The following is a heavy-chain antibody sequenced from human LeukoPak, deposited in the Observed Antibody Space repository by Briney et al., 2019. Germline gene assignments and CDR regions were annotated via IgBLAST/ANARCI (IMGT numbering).Heavy chain of an antibody. J-gene: IGHJ5*02. D-gene: IGHD6-13*01. CDR1: GGSISSYY. CDR3: ARSKGNSWLWFDP. V-gene: IGHV4-59*01. Sequence: SETLSLTCTVSGGSISSYYWSWIRQPPGKGLEWIGYIYCSGSTNYNPSLKSRVTISVDTSKNQFSLKLSSVTAADTAVYYCARSKGNSWLWFDPWGQGTLVTVSS. CDR2: IYCSGST.